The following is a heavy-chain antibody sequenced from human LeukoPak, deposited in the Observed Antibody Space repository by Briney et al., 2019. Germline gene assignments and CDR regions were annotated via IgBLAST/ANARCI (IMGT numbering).Heavy chain of an antibody. CDR2: IRGDGGDA. CDR3: VRDIVAGSGSYSD. CDR1: GFTFRSAW. D-gene: IGHD3-10*01. J-gene: IGHJ4*02. V-gene: IGHV3-74*01. Sequence: GGSLRLSCAASGFTFRSAWMHWVRQAPGKGLVWVSRIRGDGGDANYADFVKGRYTISRDNAKSTLYLQMNGLGVEDTAVYYCVRDIVAGSGSYSDWGQGTLVTVSS.